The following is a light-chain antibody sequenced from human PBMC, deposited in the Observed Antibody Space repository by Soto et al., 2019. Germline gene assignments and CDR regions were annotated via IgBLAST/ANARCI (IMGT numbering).Light chain of an antibody. J-gene: IGKJ1*01. CDR3: QQHNSYSGT. V-gene: IGKV1-5*01. CDR1: QSISSW. Sequence: DIQMTQSPSTLSASVGDRVTITCRASQSISSWLAWYQQKPGKAPKLLIYDASSLESGVPSRFSGSGSGTEFTLTISSLQPDDFATYYCQQHNSYSGTFCQGTKVEIK. CDR2: DAS.